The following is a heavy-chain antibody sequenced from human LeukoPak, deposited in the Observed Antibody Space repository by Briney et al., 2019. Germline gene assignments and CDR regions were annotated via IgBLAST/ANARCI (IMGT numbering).Heavy chain of an antibody. CDR2: IIPIFGTA. D-gene: IGHD3-3*01. CDR1: GGTFSSYA. Sequence: GASVKVSCKASGGTFSSYAISWVRQAPGQGLEWMGRIIPIFGTANYAQKFQGRVTITTDESTSTAYMELSSLRSEDTAVYYCARVMIYDFWSGYYTADYYFDYWGQGTLVTVSS. CDR3: ARVMIYDFWSGYYTADYYFDY. V-gene: IGHV1-69*05. J-gene: IGHJ4*02.